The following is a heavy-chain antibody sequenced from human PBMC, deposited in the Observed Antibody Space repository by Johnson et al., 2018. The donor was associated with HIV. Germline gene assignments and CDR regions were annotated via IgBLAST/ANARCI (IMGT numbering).Heavy chain of an antibody. Sequence: VQLVESGGGVVRPGGSLRLSCAASGFTFDDYGMSWVRQAPGKGLEWVSGINWNGGSTGYADSVKGRFTISRANAKNSLYLQMNSLRAEDTALYYCARGVLLWFRELSSLNDAFDIWGQGTMVTVSS. CDR2: INWNGGST. CDR3: ARGVLLWFRELSSLNDAFDI. CDR1: GFTFDDYG. V-gene: IGHV3-20*04. J-gene: IGHJ3*02. D-gene: IGHD3-10*01.